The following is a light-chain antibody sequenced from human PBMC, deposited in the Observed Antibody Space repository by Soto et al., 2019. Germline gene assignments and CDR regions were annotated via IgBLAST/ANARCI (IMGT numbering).Light chain of an antibody. CDR2: DAS. Sequence: EIVLTQSPATLSLSPGERATLPCRASQSVSSYLAWYQQKPGQAPRLLIYDASNRATGIPARFSGSGSGTDFTLTISSLQSEDFAFYYCQQYYNWPSFGQGTRLEIK. CDR1: QSVSSY. V-gene: IGKV3-11*01. CDR3: QQYYNWPS. J-gene: IGKJ5*01.